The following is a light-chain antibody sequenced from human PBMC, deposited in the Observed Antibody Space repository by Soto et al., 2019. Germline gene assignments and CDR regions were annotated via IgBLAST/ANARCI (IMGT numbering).Light chain of an antibody. CDR2: EVS. V-gene: IGLV2-8*01. Sequence: QSALTQPPSASGSPGQSVTISCTGTSSDVGGYNYVSWYQQHPGKAPKLMIYEVSKRPSGVPDRFSGSKSGNTASLTVSGLQAEDEADYYCCSYADSTTLFGGGTKLTVL. CDR3: CSYADSTTL. CDR1: SSDVGGYNY. J-gene: IGLJ2*01.